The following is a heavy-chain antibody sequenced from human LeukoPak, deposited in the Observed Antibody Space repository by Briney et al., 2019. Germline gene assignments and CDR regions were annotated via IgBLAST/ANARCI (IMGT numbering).Heavy chain of an antibody. CDR3: TRLAVGSGTFTFDY. CDR2: IRSKAYGGTT. D-gene: IGHD3-10*01. CDR1: GFNFRTYA. V-gene: IGHV3-49*04. J-gene: IGHJ4*02. Sequence: PGGSLRLSCATSGFNFRTYAFHWVRQAPGKGLEWVGFIRSKAYGGTTEYAASVKGRFTVSRDDSKTIAYLQMNSLKTEDTAVYYCTRLAVGSGTFTFDYWGQGTLVTVSS.